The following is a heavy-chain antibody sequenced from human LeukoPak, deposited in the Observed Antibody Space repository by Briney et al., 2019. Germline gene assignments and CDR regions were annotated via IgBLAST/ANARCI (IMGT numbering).Heavy chain of an antibody. CDR2: IIEGVDVK. D-gene: IGHD6-19*01. Sequence: QPGGSLRPSCAASGFTSSAYWMTWVRQAPGEGLAWVANIIEGVDVKYYVDSVKGRFTISRDNTKNSLYLQMTSLRADDTAVYYCARVGKNGWDFDHGGEGTLVTVSS. V-gene: IGHV3-7*01. J-gene: IGHJ4*02. CDR1: GFTSSAYW. CDR3: ARVGKNGWDFDH.